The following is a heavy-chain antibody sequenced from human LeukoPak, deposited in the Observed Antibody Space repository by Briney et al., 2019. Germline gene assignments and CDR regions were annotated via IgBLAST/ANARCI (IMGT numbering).Heavy chain of an antibody. CDR1: GFTFSTYT. D-gene: IGHD1-26*01. Sequence: GGSLRLSCTASGFTFSTYTMNWVRQAPGKGLEWVSSISSSSNYIYYADSVKGRFTISRDNAKNSLFLQMNSLRAEDTAVYYCGAAYSGSSPFDYWGQGTLVTVSS. CDR2: ISSSSNYI. CDR3: GAAYSGSSPFDY. V-gene: IGHV3-21*01. J-gene: IGHJ4*02.